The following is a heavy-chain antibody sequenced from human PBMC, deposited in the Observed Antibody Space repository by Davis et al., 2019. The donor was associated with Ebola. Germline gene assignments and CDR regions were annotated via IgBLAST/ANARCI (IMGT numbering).Heavy chain of an antibody. CDR3: AKDRQWLSYGMDV. Sequence: PGGSLRLSCAASGFTFRNYAMHWVRQAPGKGLEWVSGISWNSGSIGYADSVKGRFTISRDNAKNSLYLQMNSLRAEDTALYYCAKDRQWLSYGMDVWGQGTTVTVSS. D-gene: IGHD6-19*01. CDR1: GFTFRNYA. V-gene: IGHV3-9*01. CDR2: ISWNSGSI. J-gene: IGHJ6*02.